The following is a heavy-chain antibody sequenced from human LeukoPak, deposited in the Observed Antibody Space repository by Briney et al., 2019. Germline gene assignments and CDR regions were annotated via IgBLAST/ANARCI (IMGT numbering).Heavy chain of an antibody. CDR2: ISYDGSNK. D-gene: IGHD3-9*01. J-gene: IGHJ4*02. V-gene: IGHV3-30-3*01. CDR1: GFTFSSYA. CDR3: AKDLTPDGAWDIDY. Sequence: GGSLRLSCAASGFTFSSYAMHWVRQAPGKGLEWVAVISYDGSNKYYADSVKGRFTISRDNSKNTVYLQMNNLRSEDTAMYYCAKDLTPDGAWDIDYWGQGTLITVSS.